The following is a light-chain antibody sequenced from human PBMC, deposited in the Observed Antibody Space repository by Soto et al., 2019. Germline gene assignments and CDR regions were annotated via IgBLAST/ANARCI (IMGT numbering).Light chain of an antibody. V-gene: IGKV3-20*01. Sequence: EIVLTQSPGTLSLSPGERATLSCRASQSVNNNYLAWYQQKPGQAPRPLIYGASSRATGTPDRISGSGSGTDFTLTISRLEPEDFAVYYCQQYGSSQYTFGQGPKLEIK. CDR3: QQYGSSQYT. CDR1: QSVNNNY. J-gene: IGKJ2*01. CDR2: GAS.